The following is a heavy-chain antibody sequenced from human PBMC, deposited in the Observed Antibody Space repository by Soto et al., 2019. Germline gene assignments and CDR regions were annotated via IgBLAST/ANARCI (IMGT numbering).Heavy chain of an antibody. CDR3: AKVAFYYDSSGDFEGGYFDY. J-gene: IGHJ4*02. V-gene: IGHV3-30*18. CDR2: ISYDGSNK. Sequence: GGSLRLSCAASGFTLNNYGMHWVRQAPGKGLEWVAVISYDGSNKYYADSVKGRFTISRDNSKNTLYLQMNSLRVEDTAVYYCAKVAFYYDSSGDFEGGYFDYWGQGTLVTVSS. D-gene: IGHD3-22*01. CDR1: GFTLNNYG.